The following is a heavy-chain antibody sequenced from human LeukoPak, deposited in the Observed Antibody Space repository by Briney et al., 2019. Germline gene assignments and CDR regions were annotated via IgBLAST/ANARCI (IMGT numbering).Heavy chain of an antibody. D-gene: IGHD7-27*01. V-gene: IGHV3-23*01. Sequence: GGSLRLSCAASGFTFSNYAMSWVRQAPGKGMEWVSSIRASGGSTYYADSVKGRFTISRDNSKNTLFLQMNSLRAEDTAVYYCAKDGGLWVSAHWGDSWGRGTLVTVSS. CDR2: IRASGGST. J-gene: IGHJ4*02. CDR1: GFTFSNYA. CDR3: AKDGGLWVSAHWGDS.